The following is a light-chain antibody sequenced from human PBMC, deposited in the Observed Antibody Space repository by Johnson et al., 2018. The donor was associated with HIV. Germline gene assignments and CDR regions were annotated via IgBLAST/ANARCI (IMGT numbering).Light chain of an antibody. CDR2: ENN. J-gene: IGLJ1*01. CDR1: SSNIGNNY. CDR3: GTWDSSLSAHYV. V-gene: IGLV1-51*02. Sequence: QSVLTQPPSVSAAPGQKVTISCSGSSSNIGNNYVSWYQQLPGTAPKLLIYENNKRPSGIPDRFSGSKSGTSATLGITRLQTADEADYYCGTWDSSLSAHYVFGTGTKVTVL.